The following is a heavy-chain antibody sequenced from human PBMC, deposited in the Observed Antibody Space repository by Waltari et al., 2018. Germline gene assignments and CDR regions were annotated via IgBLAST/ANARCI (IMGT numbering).Heavy chain of an antibody. CDR1: GFTFSSYA. Sequence: EVQLLESGGGLVQPGGSLRLSCAASGFTFSSYAMSWVRQAPGKGLEWVSVIYSGGSTYYADSGKGRFTISRDNSKNTLYLQMNSLRAEDTAVYYCASRYNWNYVLDYWGQGTLVTVSS. J-gene: IGHJ4*02. D-gene: IGHD1-7*01. CDR3: ASRYNWNYVLDY. V-gene: IGHV3-23*03. CDR2: IYSGGST.